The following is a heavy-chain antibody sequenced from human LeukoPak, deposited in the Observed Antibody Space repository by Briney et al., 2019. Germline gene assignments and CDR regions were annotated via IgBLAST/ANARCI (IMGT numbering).Heavy chain of an antibody. CDR3: ARDRTNYYDSSGYWDY. CDR1: GFTFSSYS. V-gene: IGHV3-21*01. Sequence: GGSLRLSCAASGFTFSSYSMNWVRQAPGKGLEGVSSISSSSSYIYYADSVKGRFTISRDNAKNSLYLQMNSLRAEDTAVYYCARDRTNYYDSSGYWDYWGQGTLVTVSS. CDR2: ISSSSSYI. J-gene: IGHJ4*02. D-gene: IGHD3-22*01.